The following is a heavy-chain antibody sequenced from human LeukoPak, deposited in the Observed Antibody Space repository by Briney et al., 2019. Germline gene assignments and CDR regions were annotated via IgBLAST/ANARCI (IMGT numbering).Heavy chain of an antibody. CDR3: AAYCSSTSCYARGYNIGRTFDY. CDR1: GFTFSSYA. D-gene: IGHD2-2*01. V-gene: IGHV3-23*01. CDR2: ISGSGGST. J-gene: IGHJ4*02. Sequence: QPGGSLRLSCAASGFTFSSYAMSWVRQAPGKGLEWVSAISGSGGSTYYADSVKGRFTISRDNSKNTLYLQMNSLRAEDTAVYYCAAYCSSTSCYARGYNIGRTFDYWGQGTLVTVSS.